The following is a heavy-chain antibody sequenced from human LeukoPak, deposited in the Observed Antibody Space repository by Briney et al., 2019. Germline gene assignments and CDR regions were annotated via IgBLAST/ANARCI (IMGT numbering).Heavy chain of an antibody. CDR3: ARHVGSGYWYFDL. J-gene: IGHJ2*01. D-gene: IGHD2-15*01. CDR1: GGSISSTSYY. Sequence: SEALSLTCTVSGGSISSTSYYWGWIRQPPGKGLEWIGSIYHSGSTYYNPSLKSRVTTSVDTSNNQFSLKLSSVTAADTAVYYCARHVGSGYWYFDLWGRGTLVTVSS. V-gene: IGHV4-39*01. CDR2: IYHSGST.